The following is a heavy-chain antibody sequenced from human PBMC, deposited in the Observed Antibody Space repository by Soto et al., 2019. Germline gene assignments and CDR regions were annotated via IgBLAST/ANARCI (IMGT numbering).Heavy chain of an antibody. V-gene: IGHV4-39*01. D-gene: IGHD6-19*01. CDR2: IYYSGST. CDR3: ARGHYSRGWYY. CDR1: GGSISSSSYY. J-gene: IGHJ4*02. Sequence: QLQLQESGPGLVKPSETLSLTCTVSGGSISSSSYYWGWIRQPPGKGLEWIGSIYYSGSTYYNPSLKSRVTIAVDTSKNQFSLKLSSVTAADTAVYYCARGHYSRGWYYWGQGTLVTVSS.